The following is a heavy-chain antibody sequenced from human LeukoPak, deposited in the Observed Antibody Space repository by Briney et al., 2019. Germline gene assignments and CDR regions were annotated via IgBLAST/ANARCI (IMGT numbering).Heavy chain of an antibody. CDR3: ARDPLTYYDFWSGYYTGKNYYYYMDV. D-gene: IGHD3-3*01. V-gene: IGHV1-18*01. CDR2: ISAYNGNT. Sequence: ASVKVSCKASGYTFTSYGISWVRQAPGQGLEWMGWISAYNGNTNYAQKLQGRVTMTTDTSTSTAYMELRSLRSDDTAVYYCARDPLTYYDFWSGYYTGKNYYYYMDVWGKGTTVTVSS. J-gene: IGHJ6*03. CDR1: GYTFTSYG.